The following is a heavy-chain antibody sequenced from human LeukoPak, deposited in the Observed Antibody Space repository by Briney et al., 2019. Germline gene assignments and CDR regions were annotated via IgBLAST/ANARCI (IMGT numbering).Heavy chain of an antibody. CDR2: INGDGSST. J-gene: IGHJ4*02. Sequence: GGSLRLSCAASGFTFSSYWMHWVRQAPGKGLVWVPRINGDGSSTRYADSVKGRFTISRDNAKNTLYLQMNSLRAEDTAVYYCARAYCGGDCSLDYWGQGTLVTVSS. V-gene: IGHV3-74*01. CDR3: ARAYCGGDCSLDY. CDR1: GFTFSSYW. D-gene: IGHD2-21*02.